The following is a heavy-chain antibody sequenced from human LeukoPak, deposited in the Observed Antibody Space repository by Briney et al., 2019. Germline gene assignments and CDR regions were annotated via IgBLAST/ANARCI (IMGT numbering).Heavy chain of an antibody. J-gene: IGHJ5*02. D-gene: IGHD6-13*01. CDR1: GGTFNNYP. Sequence: GASVKVSCKASGGTFNNYPISWVRQAPGQGLEWMGGIIPIFGTTNYAPKFQGRVTFTADESTSTVYMELSSLRSEDTAVYYCARVGGGSSTWYGWFDPWGQGTLVTVPS. CDR2: IIPIFGTT. V-gene: IGHV1-69*13. CDR3: ARVGGGSSTWYGWFDP.